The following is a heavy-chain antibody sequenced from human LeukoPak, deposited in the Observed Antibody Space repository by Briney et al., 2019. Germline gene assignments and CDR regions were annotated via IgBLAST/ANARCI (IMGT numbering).Heavy chain of an antibody. Sequence: GGFLRLSCRASVFVFSDYTMNWVRHAPWRGLEWLLYISRSSGTIYYADSVKGRFTISRDNGKNSLYLQMNSLRAEDTAVYYCAQFDVLSGYYSGFDVWGQGTTVIVSS. CDR3: AQFDVLSGYYSGFDV. V-gene: IGHV3-48*01. D-gene: IGHD3-3*01. J-gene: IGHJ6*02. CDR1: VFVFSDYT. CDR2: ISRSSGTI.